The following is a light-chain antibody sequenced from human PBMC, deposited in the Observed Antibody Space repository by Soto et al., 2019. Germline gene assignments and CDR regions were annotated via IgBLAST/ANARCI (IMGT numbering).Light chain of an antibody. CDR2: GAS. CDR3: HQYDSSPLT. CDR1: QSVSSSY. Sequence: EIVLTQSPGTLSLSPGERATLSCRASQSVSSSYLAWYQQKPGQAPRLLIYGASSRATGIPDRFSGSGSGTDFSLTISRLEPEDCAVYCCHQYDSSPLTFGGGTKVEIK. V-gene: IGKV3-20*01. J-gene: IGKJ4*01.